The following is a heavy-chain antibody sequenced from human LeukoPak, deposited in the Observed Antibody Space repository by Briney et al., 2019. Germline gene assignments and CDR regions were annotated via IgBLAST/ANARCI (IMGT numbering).Heavy chain of an antibody. CDR3: ASRGVAVAGTRSIDY. V-gene: IGHV3-21*01. J-gene: IGHJ4*02. D-gene: IGHD6-19*01. Sequence: GGSLRLSCAASGFTFSSYSMNWVRRVPGKGLEWASSISSSSSYIYYADSVKGRFTISRDNAKNSLYLQMNSLRAEDTAVYYCASRGVAVAGTRSIDYWGQGTLVTVSS. CDR2: ISSSSSYI. CDR1: GFTFSSYS.